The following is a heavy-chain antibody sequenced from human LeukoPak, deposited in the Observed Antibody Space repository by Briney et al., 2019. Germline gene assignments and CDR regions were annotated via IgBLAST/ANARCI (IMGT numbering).Heavy chain of an antibody. V-gene: IGHV4-59*01. CDR2: IYHTGST. D-gene: IGHD3-10*01. Sequence: SETLSLTCTVSGGSIRSFFWSWLRQPPGKPLEWLGHIYHTGSTNYNPSFKSRLTISVDMSKNLFSLKLTSLTSADTAIYYCARGDLPPPNRFDPWGQGTLVTVSS. CDR3: ARGDLPPPNRFDP. CDR1: GGSIRSFF. J-gene: IGHJ5*02.